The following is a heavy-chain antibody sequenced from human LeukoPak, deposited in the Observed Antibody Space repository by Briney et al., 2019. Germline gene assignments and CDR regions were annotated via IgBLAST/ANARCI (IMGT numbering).Heavy chain of an antibody. V-gene: IGHV3-21*01. J-gene: IGHJ4*02. CDR1: GFTFSSYS. Sequence: PGGSLRLSCAASGFTFSSYSINWVRQAPGKGLEWVSSISSSSSYIYYADSVKGRFTISRDNAKNSLYLQMNSLRAEDTAVYYCARGPLPPWYYYGSGSAYFDYWGQGTLVTVSS. CDR2: ISSSSSYI. D-gene: IGHD3-10*01. CDR3: ARGPLPPWYYYGSGSAYFDY.